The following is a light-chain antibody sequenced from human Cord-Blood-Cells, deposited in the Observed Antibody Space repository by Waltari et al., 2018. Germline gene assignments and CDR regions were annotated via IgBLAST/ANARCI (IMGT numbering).Light chain of an antibody. CDR2: DAS. J-gene: IGKJ5*01. V-gene: IGKV3-11*01. Sequence: EIVLTQSLATLSLSPGERATLSCRASPSVSSYLAWYQQKPGKAPMLLIYDASNRATGIPARFSGSGSGTDFTLTISSLEPEDFAVYYCQQRSNWPITFGQGTRLEIK. CDR3: QQRSNWPIT. CDR1: PSVSSY.